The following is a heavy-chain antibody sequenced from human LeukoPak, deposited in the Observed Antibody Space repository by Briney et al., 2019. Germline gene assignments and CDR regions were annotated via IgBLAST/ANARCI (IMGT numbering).Heavy chain of an antibody. CDR2: IIPIFGTA. J-gene: IGHJ5*02. CDR3: ARKRGYCTNGVCYRANWFDP. CDR1: GYTFTSYA. V-gene: IGHV1-69*13. D-gene: IGHD2-8*01. Sequence: VASVKVSCKASGYTFTSYAMHWVRQAPGQGLEWMGGIIPIFGTANYAQKFQGRVTITADESTSTAYMELSSLRSEDTAVYYCARKRGYCTNGVCYRANWFDPWGQGTLVTVSS.